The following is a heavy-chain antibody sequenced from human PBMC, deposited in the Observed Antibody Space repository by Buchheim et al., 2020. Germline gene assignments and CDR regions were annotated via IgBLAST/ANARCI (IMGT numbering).Heavy chain of an antibody. Sequence: QVQLQESGPGLVKPSETLSLTCTVFGGSISSYNWNWIRQPPGKGLEYIGYIYYSGSTNYNPSLKRRVTISVDTSKNQFSLKLNSVTAADTAMYYCARDFHGIVGASGSWYFDLWGRGTL. J-gene: IGHJ2*01. CDR3: ARDFHGIVGASGSWYFDL. CDR1: GGSISSYN. D-gene: IGHD1-26*01. V-gene: IGHV4-59*01. CDR2: IYYSGST.